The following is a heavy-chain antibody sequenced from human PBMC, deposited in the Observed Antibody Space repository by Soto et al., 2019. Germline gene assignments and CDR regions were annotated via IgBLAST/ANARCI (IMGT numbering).Heavy chain of an antibody. D-gene: IGHD2-8*01. CDR1: GGSFSGYY. J-gene: IGHJ6*03. V-gene: IGHV4-34*01. Sequence: PSETLSLTCAVYGGSFSGYYWSWIRQPPGKGLEWIGEINHSGSTNCNPSLKSRVTISVDTSKNQFSLKLSSVTAADTAVYYRARLGYCTNGVCYDQRLSYMDVWGKGATVTVSS. CDR3: ARLGYCTNGVCYDQRLSYMDV. CDR2: INHSGST.